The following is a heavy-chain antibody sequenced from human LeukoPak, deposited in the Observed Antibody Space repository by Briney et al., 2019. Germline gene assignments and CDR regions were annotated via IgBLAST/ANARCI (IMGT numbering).Heavy chain of an antibody. Sequence: SETLSLTCALSGYYISSGLFRVWIRQPPGKGLEWIGSIYHTGATYYNPSLGSPVTISVDTSKNQFSLEVNSVTAADTAVYYCARDLGLTISANWFDPWGQGTLVTVSS. CDR3: ARDLGLTISANWFDP. CDR2: IYHTGAT. D-gene: IGHD3-9*01. CDR1: GYYISSGLF. V-gene: IGHV4-38-2*02. J-gene: IGHJ5*02.